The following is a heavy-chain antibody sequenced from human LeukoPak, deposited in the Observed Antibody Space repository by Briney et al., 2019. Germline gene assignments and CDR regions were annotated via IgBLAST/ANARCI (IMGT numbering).Heavy chain of an antibody. CDR3: ARGGSYRPDAFDI. J-gene: IGHJ3*02. CDR1: GGSISSCSYY. V-gene: IGHV4-39*07. CDR2: IYYSGST. Sequence: PSETLSLTCTVSGGSISSCSYYWGWIRQPPGKGLEWIGSIYYSGSTYYNPSLKSRVTISVDTSKNQFSLKLSSVTAADTAVYYCARGGSYRPDAFDIWGQGTMVTVSS. D-gene: IGHD3-16*02.